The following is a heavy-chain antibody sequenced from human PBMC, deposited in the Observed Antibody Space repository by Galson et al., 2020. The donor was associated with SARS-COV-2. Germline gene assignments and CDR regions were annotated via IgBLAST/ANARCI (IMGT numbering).Heavy chain of an antibody. V-gene: IGHV4-39*01. CDR1: GGSISSSDSY. CDR2: SYYTGSG. J-gene: IGHJ4*02. Sequence: SETLSLTCSVSGGSISSSDSYWGWVRQPPGTGLVWIGSSYYTGSGYYNASLTSRLTISVDTSKNQFFMKLTSVTAADTALYYFARQILTGYYSFYYFYYWGQGALITVSS. D-gene: IGHD3-9*01. CDR3: ARQILTGYYSFYYFYY.